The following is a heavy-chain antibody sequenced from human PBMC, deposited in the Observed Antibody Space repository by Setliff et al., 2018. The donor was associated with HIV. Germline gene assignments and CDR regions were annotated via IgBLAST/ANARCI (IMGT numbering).Heavy chain of an antibody. V-gene: IGHV1-8*02. D-gene: IGHD1-26*01. CDR1: GYTFTSYD. CDR3: ARSPDPYSGTTDY. Sequence: ASVKVSCKASGYTFTSYDINWVRQATGQGLEWMGWMNPNSGNTGYAKKFQGRVTVTRDTSINTAYMELSSLRYDDTAIYYCARSPDPYSGTTDYWGQGTLVTVSS. CDR2: MNPNSGNT. J-gene: IGHJ4*02.